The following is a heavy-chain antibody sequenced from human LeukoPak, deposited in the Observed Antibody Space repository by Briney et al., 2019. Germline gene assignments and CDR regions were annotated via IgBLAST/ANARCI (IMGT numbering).Heavy chain of an antibody. V-gene: IGHV3-30-3*01. CDR2: ISYDGSNK. J-gene: IGHJ6*02. CDR3: ARDRVVPAAIDNVGMDV. CDR1: GFTFSSYA. D-gene: IGHD2-2*01. Sequence: GGSLRLSCAASGFTFSSYAMPWVRQAPGKGLEWAAVISYDGSNKYYADSVKGRFTISRDNSKNTLYLQMNSLRAEDTAVYYCARDRVVPAAIDNVGMDVWGQGTTVTVSS.